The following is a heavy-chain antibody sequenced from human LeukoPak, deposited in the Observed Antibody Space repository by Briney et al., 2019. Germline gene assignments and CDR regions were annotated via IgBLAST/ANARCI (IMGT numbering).Heavy chain of an antibody. CDR2: TYYRSKWYN. J-gene: IGHJ4*02. CDR3: ARNNGSGARRAKSYFDY. CDR1: GDSVSSNSAA. D-gene: IGHD3-10*01. V-gene: IGHV6-1*01. Sequence: SQTLSLTCAISGDSVSSNSAAWNWIRQSPSRGLEWLGRTYYRSKWYNDYAVSVKSRITINPDTSKNQFSLQLNSVTPEDTAVYYCARNNGSGARRAKSYFDYWGQGTLVTASS.